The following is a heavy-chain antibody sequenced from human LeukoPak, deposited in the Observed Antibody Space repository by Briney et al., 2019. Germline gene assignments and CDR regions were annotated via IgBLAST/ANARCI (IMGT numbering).Heavy chain of an antibody. CDR2: IYHGGRT. J-gene: IGHJ6*03. D-gene: IGHD3-22*01. CDR3: ARERVVTTTHYYYYMDV. Sequence: SETLSLTCAVYGGSFSGYYWSWIRQPPGKGLEWIGYIYHGGRTYFNPSLESRASISIDRSKNQFSLRLSSVTAADTAVYYCARERVVTTTHYYYYMDVWGKGTTVTVSS. CDR1: GGSFSGYY. V-gene: IGHV4-34*01.